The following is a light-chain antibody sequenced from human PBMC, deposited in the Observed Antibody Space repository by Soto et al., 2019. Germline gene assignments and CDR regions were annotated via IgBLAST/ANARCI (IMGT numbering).Light chain of an antibody. CDR3: AAWGDSLNGLYV. Sequence: QSVLTQPPSASGTPGQRVTISCSGSSSNIGSNTVSWYQQLPGTAPKLLIYSNNQRPSGVPDRFSGSKSGTSASLAISGLQSEDEADYYCAAWGDSLNGLYVFGTGTKVTVL. CDR1: SSNIGSNT. J-gene: IGLJ1*01. V-gene: IGLV1-44*01. CDR2: SNN.